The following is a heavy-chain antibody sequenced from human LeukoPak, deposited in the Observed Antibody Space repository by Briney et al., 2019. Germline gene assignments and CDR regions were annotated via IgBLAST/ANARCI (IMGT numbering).Heavy chain of an antibody. CDR1: GYSFTSYW. CDR2: IYPGDSDA. J-gene: IGHJ4*02. V-gene: IGHV5-51*01. CDR3: ARTYYYGSGSYYTPGY. Sequence: GESLQISCKGSGYSFTSYWIGWVRRMPGKGLEWMGIIYPGDSDARYSPSFQGQVTISADESISTAYLQWSSLKASDTGMYYCARTYYYGSGSYYTPGYWGQGTLVTVSS. D-gene: IGHD3-10*01.